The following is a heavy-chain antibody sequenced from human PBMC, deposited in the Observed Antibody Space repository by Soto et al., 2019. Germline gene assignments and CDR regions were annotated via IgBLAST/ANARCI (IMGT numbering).Heavy chain of an antibody. CDR2: ISGSGGST. CDR1: GFTFSSYA. Sequence: GGSLRLSCAASGFTFSSYAMSWVRQAPGKGLEWVSAISGSGGSTYYADSVKGRFTISRDNSKNTLYLQMNSLRAEDTAVYYCAKGRGRHITFGGVIVTHWGQGTLVTVSS. J-gene: IGHJ4*02. CDR3: AKGRGRHITFGGVIVTH. V-gene: IGHV3-23*01. D-gene: IGHD3-16*02.